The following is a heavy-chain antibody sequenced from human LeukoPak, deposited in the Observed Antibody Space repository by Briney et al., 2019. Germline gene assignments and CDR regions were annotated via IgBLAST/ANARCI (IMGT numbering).Heavy chain of an antibody. Sequence: GGSLRLSCAASGFTFSSYAMHWVRQAPGKGLEGGAVISYDGSNKYYADSVKGRFTISRDNSKNTLYLQMNSLRAEDTAVYYCARVDSSGYSHLFDYWGQGTLVTVSS. CDR3: ARVDSSGYSHLFDY. D-gene: IGHD3-22*01. J-gene: IGHJ4*02. CDR2: ISYDGSNK. V-gene: IGHV3-30-3*01. CDR1: GFTFSSYA.